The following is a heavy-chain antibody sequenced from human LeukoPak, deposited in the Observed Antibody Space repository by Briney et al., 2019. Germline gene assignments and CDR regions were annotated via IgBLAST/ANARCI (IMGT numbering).Heavy chain of an antibody. Sequence: PSETLSLTCTVSGGSISSYYWSWIRQPAGKGLEWIGRIYTSGSTNYNPSLKSRVTMSVDTSKNQFSLKLSSVTAADTAVYYCARAPRGLRRYYDSSGPDYYYGMDVWGQGTTVTVSS. CDR3: ARAPRGLRRYYDSSGPDYYYGMDV. V-gene: IGHV4-4*07. CDR1: GGSISSYY. D-gene: IGHD3-22*01. CDR2: IYTSGST. J-gene: IGHJ6*02.